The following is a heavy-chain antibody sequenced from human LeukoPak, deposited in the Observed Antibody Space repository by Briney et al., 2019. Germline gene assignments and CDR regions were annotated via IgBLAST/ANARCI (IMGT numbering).Heavy chain of an antibody. J-gene: IGHJ5*02. V-gene: IGHV4-39*07. CDR1: GGSISSSSYY. CDR3: ARDKRMVRGDYMGLDP. CDR2: IYYSGST. D-gene: IGHD3-10*01. Sequence: PSETLSLTYTVSGGSISSSSYYWGWIRQPPGKGLEWIGSIYYSGSTYYNPSLKSRVTISVDTSKNQFSLKLSSVTAADTAVYYCARDKRMVRGDYMGLDPWGQGTLVTVSS.